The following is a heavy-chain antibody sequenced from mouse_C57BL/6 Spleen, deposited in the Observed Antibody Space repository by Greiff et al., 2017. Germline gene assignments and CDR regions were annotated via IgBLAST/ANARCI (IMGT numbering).Heavy chain of an antibody. J-gene: IGHJ3*01. CDR1: GYTFTSYG. CDR2: IYPRSGNT. CDR3: ARLDRFAY. Sequence: QVQLQQSGAELARPGASVKLSCKASGYTFTSYGISWVKQRTGQGLEWIGEIYPRSGNTYYNEKVKGKATLTADKSSSTAYMELRSLTSEDSAVFFCARLDRFAYWGQGTLVTVSA. V-gene: IGHV1-81*01.